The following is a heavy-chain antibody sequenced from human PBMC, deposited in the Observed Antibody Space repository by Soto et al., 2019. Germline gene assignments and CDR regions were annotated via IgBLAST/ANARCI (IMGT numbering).Heavy chain of an antibody. J-gene: IGHJ2*01. D-gene: IGHD3-22*01. Sequence: QVELVQSGAEVKKPGSSVKVCCQASEDTFRNYAISWVRQAPGQGLEWMGGIIPIFGTANYAQKSQGRVTITADTSANTGYLEISSMRSEDTAVYYCASTKYDSSAYYYWYLGLWCRGTLVTVSS. CDR3: ASTKYDSSAYYYWYLGL. CDR2: IIPIFGTA. CDR1: EDTFRNYA. V-gene: IGHV1-69*06.